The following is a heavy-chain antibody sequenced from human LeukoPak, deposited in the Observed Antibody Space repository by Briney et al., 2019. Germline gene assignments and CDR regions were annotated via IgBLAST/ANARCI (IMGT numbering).Heavy chain of an antibody. CDR1: GFTFSSYA. J-gene: IGHJ4*02. CDR3: AKYPHSSSWTREYFDY. D-gene: IGHD6-13*01. V-gene: IGHV3-30-3*02. Sequence: GGSLRLSCAASGFTFSSYAMHWVRQAPGKGLEWVAVISYDGSNKYYADSVKGRFTISRDNSKNTLYLQMNSLRAEDTAVYYCAKYPHSSSWTREYFDYWGQGTLVTVSS. CDR2: ISYDGSNK.